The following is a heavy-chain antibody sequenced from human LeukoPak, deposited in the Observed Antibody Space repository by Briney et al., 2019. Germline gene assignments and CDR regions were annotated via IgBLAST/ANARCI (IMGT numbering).Heavy chain of an antibody. CDR2: IYYSGST. J-gene: IGHJ4*02. CDR1: GGSVSSSIYY. V-gene: IGHV4-39*01. D-gene: IGHD6-13*01. Sequence: SETLSLTCTVSGGSVSSSIYYWGWIRQPPGKGLECIGSIYYSGSTYYNPSLKSRVTMSVDTSKNPFSLKLSSVTAADTAVYYCARHAGGISATGTRPFDYWGQGTLVTVSS. CDR3: ARHAGGISATGTRPFDY.